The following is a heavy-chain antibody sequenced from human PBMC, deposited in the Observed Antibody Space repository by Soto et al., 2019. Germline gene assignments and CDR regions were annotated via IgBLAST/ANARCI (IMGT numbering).Heavy chain of an antibody. J-gene: IGHJ3*02. CDR1: GFTFSSYA. CDR3: AKDSSRGYSGYDRGGAFDI. Sequence: EVQLLESGGGLVQPGGSLRLSCAASGFTFSSYAMSWVRQAPGKGLEWVSAISGSGGSTYYADSVKGRFTISSDNSKNTLYLQMNSLRAEYTAVYYCAKDSSRGYSGYDRGGAFDIWGQGTMVTVSS. V-gene: IGHV3-23*01. D-gene: IGHD5-12*01. CDR2: ISGSGGST.